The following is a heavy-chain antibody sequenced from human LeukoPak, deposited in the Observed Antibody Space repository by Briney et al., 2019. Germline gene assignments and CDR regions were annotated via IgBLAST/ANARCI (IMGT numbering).Heavy chain of an antibody. D-gene: IGHD3-10*01. Sequence: ASVKVSCKASGYTFTKYGISWVRQAPGQRLEWMGWISAYNGNTNYAQKLQGRVTMTTDTSTSTAYMELRRLRSDDTAVYYCAREEPTFGSGSYSSYWGQGTLVTVSS. CDR1: GYTFTKYG. J-gene: IGHJ4*02. CDR3: AREEPTFGSGSYSSY. CDR2: ISAYNGNT. V-gene: IGHV1-18*01.